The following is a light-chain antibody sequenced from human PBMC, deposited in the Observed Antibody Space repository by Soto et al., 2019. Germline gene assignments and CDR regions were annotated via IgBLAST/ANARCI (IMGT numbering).Light chain of an antibody. Sequence: DIQMTQSPSSLSASVGDRVIITCRASQRIRTYLNWYQQKPGEAPKLLIYVASTLQSGVPPRFSGSGSGTEFTLTINGLQAEDFATYYCQQTYSSPRTFGQGTKVEI. CDR1: QRIRTY. CDR2: VAS. V-gene: IGKV1-39*01. J-gene: IGKJ1*01. CDR3: QQTYSSPRT.